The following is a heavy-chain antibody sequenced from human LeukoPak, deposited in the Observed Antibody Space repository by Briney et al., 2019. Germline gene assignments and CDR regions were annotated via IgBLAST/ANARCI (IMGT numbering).Heavy chain of an antibody. Sequence: GASVKVSCKASGHTFTTYYVHLVRQAPGQGLEWMGVINPSGDGTNYPQRFQGRVTLTRDTSTSTVYMELSSLRSEDTAVYYCARGRLRGGDCLNYWGQGTLVTVSS. J-gene: IGHJ4*02. V-gene: IGHV1-46*01. CDR1: GHTFTTYY. CDR2: INPSGDGT. D-gene: IGHD2-21*02. CDR3: ARGRLRGGDCLNY.